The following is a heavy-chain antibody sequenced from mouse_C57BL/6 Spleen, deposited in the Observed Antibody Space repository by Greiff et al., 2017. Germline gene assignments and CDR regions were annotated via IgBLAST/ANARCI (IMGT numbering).Heavy chain of an antibody. V-gene: IGHV5-6*01. CDR1: GFTFSSYG. D-gene: IGHD2-13*01. CDR3: ARQGLLGWYFDV. CDR2: ISSGGSYT. Sequence: VQLKESGGDLVKPGGSLKLSCAASGFTFSSYGMSWVRQTPDKRLEWVATISSGGSYTYYPDSVKGRFTISRDNAKNTLYLQMSSLKSEDTAMYYCARQGLLGWYFDVWGTGTTVTVSS. J-gene: IGHJ1*03.